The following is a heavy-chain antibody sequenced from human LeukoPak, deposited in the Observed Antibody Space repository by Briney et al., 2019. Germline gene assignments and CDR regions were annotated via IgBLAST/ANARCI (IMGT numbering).Heavy chain of an antibody. D-gene: IGHD5-18*01. CDR2: MKRDGSEK. J-gene: IGHJ4*02. V-gene: IGHV3-7*01. Sequence: GGSLRLSCEASTFTFIPGWMSWVRQAPGKGLEWVAMMKRDGSEKLYVDSVRGRFTISRDNAKNSLYLQMDSMRDEDSALYYCASLDSAHPSGVHWGQGTLVTVSS. CDR3: ASLDSAHPSGVH. CDR1: TFTFIPGW.